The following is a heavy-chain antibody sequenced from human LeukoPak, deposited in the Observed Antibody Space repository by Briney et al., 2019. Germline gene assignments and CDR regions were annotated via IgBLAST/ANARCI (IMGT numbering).Heavy chain of an antibody. CDR3: ARRARFLEWFGDAFDI. CDR2: ISSSGSTI. D-gene: IGHD3-3*01. Sequence: GGSLRLSCAASGFTFSDYYMSWIRQAPGKGLEWVSYISSSGSTIYYADSVKGRFTISRDNAKNSLYLQMNSLRAEDTAVYYCARRARFLEWFGDAFDIWGQGTMVTVSS. J-gene: IGHJ3*02. CDR1: GFTFSDYY. V-gene: IGHV3-11*01.